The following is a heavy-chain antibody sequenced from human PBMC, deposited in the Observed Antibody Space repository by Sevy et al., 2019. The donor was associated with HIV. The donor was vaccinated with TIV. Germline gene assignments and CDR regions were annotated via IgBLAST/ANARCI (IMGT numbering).Heavy chain of an antibody. Sequence: GGSLRLSCAASGFTFSDYYMSWIRQAPGKGLEWVSYISSSGSTIYYADSVKGRFTISRDKAKNSLDLQMNSLRAEDTAVYYCARDLGYCSGGSCHHWYFDLWGRGTLVTVSS. CDR2: ISSSGSTI. V-gene: IGHV3-11*01. D-gene: IGHD2-15*01. J-gene: IGHJ2*01. CDR1: GFTFSDYY. CDR3: ARDLGYCSGGSCHHWYFDL.